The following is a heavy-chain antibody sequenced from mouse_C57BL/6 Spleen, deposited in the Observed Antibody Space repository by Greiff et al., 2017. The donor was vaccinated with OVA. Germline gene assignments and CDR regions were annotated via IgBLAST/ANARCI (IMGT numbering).Heavy chain of an antibody. V-gene: IGHV1-18*01. CDR1: GYTFTDYN. J-gene: IGHJ2*01. Sequence: RVEPGASVKIPCKASGYTFTDYNMDWVKQSHGKSLEWIGDINPNNGGTIYNQKFKGKATLTVDKSSSTAYMELRSLTSEDTAVYYCARMNYYGSSYDFDYWGQGTTLTVSS. CDR2: INPNNGGT. CDR3: ARMNYYGSSYDFDY. D-gene: IGHD1-1*01.